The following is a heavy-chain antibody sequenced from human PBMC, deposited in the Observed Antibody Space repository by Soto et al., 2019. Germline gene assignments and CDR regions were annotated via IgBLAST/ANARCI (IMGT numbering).Heavy chain of an antibody. CDR2: INPGTGAT. CDR3: ARDHIAAADTYALDI. CDR1: GYTFSSYY. V-gene: IGHV1-46*01. Sequence: ASVNVSCKSSGYTFSSYYMHWVRQAPGQGLECVGLINPGTGATTYAQKFQGRATMTSDTSTSTVYMELRSLTSEDTAVYYCARDHIAAADTYALDIWGQGTMVTVS. D-gene: IGHD6-25*01. J-gene: IGHJ3*02.